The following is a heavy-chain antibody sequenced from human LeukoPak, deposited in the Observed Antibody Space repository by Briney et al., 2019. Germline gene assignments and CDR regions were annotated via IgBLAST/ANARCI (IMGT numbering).Heavy chain of an antibody. CDR2: IYDGGSNT. J-gene: IGHJ6*02. D-gene: IGHD3-16*01. V-gene: IGHV3-23*01. Sequence: AGGSLRLSCGASGFTFSANALSWVRQAPGKGLEWVSTIYDGGSNTNYADSVKGRFTISRDNSKNTLYLQMNSLRAEDTAVYYCARDYRFGRGGYGMDVWGQGTTVTVSS. CDR3: ARDYRFGRGGYGMDV. CDR1: GFTFSANA.